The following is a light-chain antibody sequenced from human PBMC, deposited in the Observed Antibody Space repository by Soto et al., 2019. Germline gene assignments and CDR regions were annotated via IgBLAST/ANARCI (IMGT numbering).Light chain of an antibody. Sequence: DIVVTQSPGTLSLSPGERATLSCRASQSVSSSYFAWYQQRFGQAPRLLIYGASSRATGIPDGFSGSGSGTDFTLTISRLEPEDFAVYYCQQYGSSSWTFGQGTKVDIK. V-gene: IGKV3-20*01. CDR1: QSVSSSY. J-gene: IGKJ1*01. CDR3: QQYGSSSWT. CDR2: GAS.